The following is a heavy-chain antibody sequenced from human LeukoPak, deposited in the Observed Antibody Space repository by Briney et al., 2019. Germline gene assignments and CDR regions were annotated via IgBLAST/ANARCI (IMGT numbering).Heavy chain of an antibody. V-gene: IGHV4-39*01. D-gene: IGHD3-16*02. J-gene: IGHJ4*02. CDR1: GGSISSSSYY. CDR3: ARRPYDYVWGSYRSAQFDY. Sequence: SETLSLTCTVSGGSISSSSYYWGWIRQPPGKGLEWIGSIYYSGSTYYNPSLKSRVTISVDTSKNQFSLKLSSVTAADTAVYYCARRPYDYVWGSYRSAQFDYWGQGTLVTVSS. CDR2: IYYSGST.